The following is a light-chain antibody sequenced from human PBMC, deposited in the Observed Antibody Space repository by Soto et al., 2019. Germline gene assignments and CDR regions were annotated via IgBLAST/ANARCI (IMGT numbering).Light chain of an antibody. CDR1: SSDVGSYNY. V-gene: IGLV2-14*01. CDR2: NVR. Sequence: QSALTQPASVSGSPGQSITISCTGTSSDVGSYNYVSWYQQYPGNNPKLMIYNVRNRPSAVSYRFSGSKSGNTASLTISGLHDEDEAAYYCSSYTTSSTHVVFGGGTKVTVL. J-gene: IGLJ2*01. CDR3: SSYTTSSTHVV.